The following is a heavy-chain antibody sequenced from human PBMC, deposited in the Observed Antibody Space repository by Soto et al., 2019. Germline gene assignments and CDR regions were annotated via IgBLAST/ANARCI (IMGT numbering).Heavy chain of an antibody. CDR3: ARSVAAFDAFDI. Sequence: GASVKVSCKASGYTFTSYGISWVRQAPGQGLEWMGWISAYNGNTNYAQKFQGRVTITRDTSASTAYMELSSLRSEDTAVYYCARSVAAFDAFDIWGQGTMVTVSS. CDR1: GYTFTSYG. J-gene: IGHJ3*02. CDR2: ISAYNGNT. D-gene: IGHD6-19*01. V-gene: IGHV1-18*01.